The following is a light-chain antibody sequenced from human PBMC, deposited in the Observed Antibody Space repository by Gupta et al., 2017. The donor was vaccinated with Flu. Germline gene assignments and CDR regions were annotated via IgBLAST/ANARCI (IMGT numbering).Light chain of an antibody. V-gene: IGLV2-14*01. CDR1: TSDDGGYDS. J-gene: IGLJ2*01. Sequence: QSARTQPASVSASPGQSITISCTGATSDDGGYDSVSWYQQRPATATHLLIVDDSNRPSAIFPRCFCATNCDTASTMITTRQDEGEADDYYCSSRDGRTLVGVFGGGTKLTVL. CDR2: DDS. CDR3: CSSRDGRTLVGV.